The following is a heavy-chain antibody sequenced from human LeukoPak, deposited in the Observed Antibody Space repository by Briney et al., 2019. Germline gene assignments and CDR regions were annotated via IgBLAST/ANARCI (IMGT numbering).Heavy chain of an antibody. D-gene: IGHD5-18*01. CDR3: ARVRIQLWSTIDY. J-gene: IGHJ4*02. Sequence: NASETLSLTCTVSGGPISSSSYYWGWIRQPPGKGLEWIGSIYYSGSTYYNPSLKSRVTISVDTSKNQLSLKLSSVTAADTAVYYCARVRIQLWSTIDYWGQGTLVTVSS. V-gene: IGHV4-39*07. CDR1: GGPISSSSYY. CDR2: IYYSGST.